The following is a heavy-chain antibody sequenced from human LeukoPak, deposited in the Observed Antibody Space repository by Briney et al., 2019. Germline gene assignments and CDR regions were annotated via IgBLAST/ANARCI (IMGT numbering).Heavy chain of an antibody. D-gene: IGHD6-13*01. V-gene: IGHV3-20*01. CDR1: GFTFDDYG. J-gene: IGHJ3*02. Sequence: GGSLRLSCAASGFTFDDYGMSWVRQAPGKGLEWVSGINWNGGSTGYADSVKGRFTISRDNAKNSLYLQMNSLRAEDTALYHCARALRFTAAPYAFDIWGRGTMVTVSS. CDR2: INWNGGST. CDR3: ARALRFTAAPYAFDI.